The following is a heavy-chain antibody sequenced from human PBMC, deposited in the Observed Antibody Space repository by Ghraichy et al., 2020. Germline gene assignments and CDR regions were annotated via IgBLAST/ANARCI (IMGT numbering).Heavy chain of an antibody. CDR2: ISYDGSKK. CDR3: AKEGPGRWTDY. Sequence: GGSLRLSCAVSGFTFKSYGMQWVRQAPGKGLEWVAVISYDGSKKSFADSVKGRFTISRDNSKNTLYLQMNSLRAEDTAVYYCAKEGPGRWTDYWGQGTLVSVSS. D-gene: IGHD4-23*01. J-gene: IGHJ4*02. V-gene: IGHV3-30*18. CDR1: GFTFKSYG.